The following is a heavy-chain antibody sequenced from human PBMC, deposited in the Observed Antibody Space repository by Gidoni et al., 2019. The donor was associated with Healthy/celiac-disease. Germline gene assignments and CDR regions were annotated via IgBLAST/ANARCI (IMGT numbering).Heavy chain of an antibody. V-gene: IGHV3-23*01. CDR2: ISVSGGST. CDR3: AKPEFPWTTVTYY. J-gene: IGHJ4*02. D-gene: IGHD4-4*01. Sequence: EVQLLESGGGLVQPGGSLRLSCAASGFTFSSYAMSWVRQAPGKGLEWVSAISVSGGSTYYADSVKGRFTISRDNSKNTLYLQMNSLRAEDTAVYYCAKPEFPWTTVTYYWGQGTLVTVSS. CDR1: GFTFSSYA.